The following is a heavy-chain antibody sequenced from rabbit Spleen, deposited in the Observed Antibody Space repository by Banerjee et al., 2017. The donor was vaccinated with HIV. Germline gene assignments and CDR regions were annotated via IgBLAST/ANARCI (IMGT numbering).Heavy chain of an antibody. V-gene: IGHV1S45*01. D-gene: IGHD1-1*01. CDR3: ARDLVGVIGWNFYL. J-gene: IGHJ4*01. CDR1: GFDFSSFG. Sequence: QEQLVESGGGLVQPGESLKLFCTASGFDFSSFGVRWVRQAPGKGLEWIACINTATGKAVYATWAKGRFTISRTSSTTVTLRMTSLTAADRAAYFCARDLVGVIGWNFYLWGQGTLVTVS. CDR2: INTATGKA.